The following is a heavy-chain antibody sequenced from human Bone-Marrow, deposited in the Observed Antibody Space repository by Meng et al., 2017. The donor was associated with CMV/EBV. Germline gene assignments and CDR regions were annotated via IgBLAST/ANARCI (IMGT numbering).Heavy chain of an antibody. D-gene: IGHD3-3*01. CDR3: AKDYVRSGYYDFLSGSSYYYYYGMDV. CDR1: GFTISSYS. V-gene: IGHV3-21*01. Sequence: GGSLCLSCAASGFTISSYSRNWVRQAPGKGLEWVLSISSSGTYIYYAYSVKGRFTISRDNSKNTLYLQMNSLRAEDTAVYYCAKDYVRSGYYDFLSGSSYYYYYGMDVWGQGPTVTGSS. J-gene: IGHJ6*02. CDR2: ISSSGTYI.